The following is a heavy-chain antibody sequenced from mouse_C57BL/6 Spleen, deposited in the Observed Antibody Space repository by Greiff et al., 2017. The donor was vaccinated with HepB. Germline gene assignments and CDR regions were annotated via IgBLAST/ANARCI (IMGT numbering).Heavy chain of an antibody. CDR2: ISDGGSYT. CDR3: AREGTTGMDY. J-gene: IGHJ4*01. Sequence: DVKLVESGGGLVKPGGSLKLSCAASGFTFSSYAMSWVRQTPEKRLEWVATISDGGSYTYYPDNVKGRFTISRDNAKNNLYLQMSHLKSEDTAMYYCAREGTTGMDYWGQGTSVTVSS. D-gene: IGHD1-1*01. V-gene: IGHV5-4*01. CDR1: GFTFSSYA.